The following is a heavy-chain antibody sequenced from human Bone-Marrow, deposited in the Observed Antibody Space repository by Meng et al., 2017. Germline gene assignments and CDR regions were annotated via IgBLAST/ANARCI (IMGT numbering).Heavy chain of an antibody. J-gene: IGHJ4*02. CDR1: GGSFSGYY. CDR2: INHSGST. V-gene: IGHV4-34*01. Sequence: QVQLRQVGAGLLKPSETLSLPCPVYGGSFSGYYWSWIRQPPGKGLEWIGEINHSGSTNYNPSLKSRVTISVDTSKNQFSLKLSSVTAADTAVYYCARDNTMIGSFDYWGQGTLVTVSS. CDR3: ARDNTMIGSFDY. D-gene: IGHD3-22*01.